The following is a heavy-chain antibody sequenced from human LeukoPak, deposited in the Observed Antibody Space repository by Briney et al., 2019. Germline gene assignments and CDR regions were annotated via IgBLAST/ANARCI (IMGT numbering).Heavy chain of an antibody. J-gene: IGHJ5*02. CDR1: GFTFSSQG. D-gene: IGHD3-3*02. Sequence: GGSLRLSCAASGFTFSSQGKSWVRQPPGKGLERVANIKEDGSEKSYVHSVKGRFTIARVNAQNSLYLQMNSLRAEDTAVYDCARAFSWGQETLVTVPS. V-gene: IGHV3-7*01. CDR2: IKEDGSEK. CDR3: ARAFS.